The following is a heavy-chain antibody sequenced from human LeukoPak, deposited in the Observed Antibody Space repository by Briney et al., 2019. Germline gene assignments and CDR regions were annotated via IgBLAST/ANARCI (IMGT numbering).Heavy chain of an antibody. J-gene: IGHJ4*02. Sequence: SETLSLTCAVYGGSFSGYYWSWIRQPPGKGLEWIGETNHSGSTNYNPSLKSRVTISVDTSKNQFSLKLSSVTAADTAVYYCARQLDDYYYDSSGYPFDYWGQGTLVTVSS. D-gene: IGHD3-22*01. CDR3: ARQLDDYYYDSSGYPFDY. V-gene: IGHV4-34*01. CDR2: TNHSGST. CDR1: GGSFSGYY.